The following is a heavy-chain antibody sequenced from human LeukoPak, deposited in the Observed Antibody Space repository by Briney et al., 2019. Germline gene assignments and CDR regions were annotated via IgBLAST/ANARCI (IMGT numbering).Heavy chain of an antibody. CDR1: GFTFSSYA. J-gene: IGHJ6*03. Sequence: GRSLRLSCAASGFTFSSYAMHWVRQAPGKGLEWVAVISYDGSNKYYADSVKGRFTISRDNSKNTLYLQMNSLRAEDTAVYYCAKAPRYYYYYMDVWGKGTTVTVSS. V-gene: IGHV3-30*11. CDR3: AKAPRYYYYYMDV. CDR2: ISYDGSNK.